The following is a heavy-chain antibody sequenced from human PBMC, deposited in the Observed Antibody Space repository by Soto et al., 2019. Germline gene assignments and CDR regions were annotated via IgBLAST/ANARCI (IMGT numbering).Heavy chain of an antibody. J-gene: IGHJ4*02. CDR2: IYYIGST. CDR1: GGSISSGGYY. Sequence: SETLSLTCTVSGGSISSGGYYWRWIRQHPGKGLEYIGYIYYIGSTYYNPSLKSRVSISLDTSKNQFSLKLTSVTAADTAGYYCAREKFDNSASGLLDYSFQRTVVIISA. D-gene: IGHD4-4*01. V-gene: IGHV4-31*03. CDR3: AREKFDNSASGLLDY.